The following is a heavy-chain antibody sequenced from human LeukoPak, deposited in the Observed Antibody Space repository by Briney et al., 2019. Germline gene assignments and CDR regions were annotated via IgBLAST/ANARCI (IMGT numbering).Heavy chain of an antibody. V-gene: IGHV1-2*02. D-gene: IGHD4-23*01. J-gene: IGHJ4*02. CDR3: ARLGGGNSGFDY. CDR2: INPNSGGT. CDR1: GYTFTSYY. Sequence: ASVKVSCKASGYTFTSYYMHWVRQAPGQGLEWMGWINPNSGGTNYAQKFQGRVTMTRDTSISTAYMELSRLRSDDTAVYYCARLGGGNSGFDYWGQGTLVTVSS.